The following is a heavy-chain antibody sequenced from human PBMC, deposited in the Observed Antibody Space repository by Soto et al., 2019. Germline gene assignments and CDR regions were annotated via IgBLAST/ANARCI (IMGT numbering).Heavy chain of an antibody. Sequence: ASVKVSCKASGGTFSSYAISWVRQAPGQGLEWMGGIIPIFGTANYAQKFQGRVTITADESTSTAYMELSSLRSEDTAVYYCARRDGYNPYWYYGMDVWGQGTTVTVS. CDR2: IIPIFGTA. CDR3: ARRDGYNPYWYYGMDV. CDR1: GGTFSSYA. D-gene: IGHD5-12*01. J-gene: IGHJ6*02. V-gene: IGHV1-69*13.